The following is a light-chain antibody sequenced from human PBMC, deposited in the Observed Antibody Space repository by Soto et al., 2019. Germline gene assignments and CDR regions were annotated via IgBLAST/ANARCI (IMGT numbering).Light chain of an antibody. Sequence: EIVLTQSPGTLSLSPGERATLSCRASQSVSSSYLAWYQQKPGQAPRLLIYDASSRATGIPDRYSGSGSGAHFALTMSSLEPEDFAVYYCQQYGTSPRTFGQGTKV. CDR1: QSVSSSY. CDR2: DAS. CDR3: QQYGTSPRT. J-gene: IGKJ1*01. V-gene: IGKV3-20*01.